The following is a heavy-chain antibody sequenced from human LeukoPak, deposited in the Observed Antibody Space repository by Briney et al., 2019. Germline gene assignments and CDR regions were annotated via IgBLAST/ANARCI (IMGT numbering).Heavy chain of an antibody. J-gene: IGHJ4*02. V-gene: IGHV3-9*01. D-gene: IGHD2-2*01. CDR3: AKGGLGPVPAASPLDY. CDR1: GFTFDDYA. CDR2: ISWNSGSI. Sequence: GGSLRLSCAASGFTFDDYAMHWVRQALGKGLEWVSGISWNSGSISYADSVKGRFTISRDNAKNSLYLQMNSLRAEDTALYYSAKGGLGPVPAASPLDYWGQGTLVTVSS.